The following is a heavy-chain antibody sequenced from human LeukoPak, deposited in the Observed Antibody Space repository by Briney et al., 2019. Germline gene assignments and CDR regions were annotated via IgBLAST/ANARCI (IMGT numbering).Heavy chain of an antibody. CDR1: GFTFSSYA. D-gene: IGHD5-24*01. J-gene: IGHJ4*02. V-gene: IGHV3-23*01. CDR3: AKSSSYGYNSAY. Sequence: GGSLRLPRAASGFTFSSYAMSWVRQAPGKGLEWVSAISGSGDSTYYADSVKGRFTISRDNSKNTLYLQMNSLRAEDTAVYYCAKSSSYGYNSAYWGQGTLVTVSS. CDR2: ISGSGDST.